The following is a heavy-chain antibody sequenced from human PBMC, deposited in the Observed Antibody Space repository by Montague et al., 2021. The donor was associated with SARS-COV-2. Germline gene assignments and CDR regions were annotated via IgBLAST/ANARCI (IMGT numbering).Heavy chain of an antibody. V-gene: IGHV4-59*13. CDR2: IYYSGGI. CDR1: GGSMSDNY. CDR3: ARAVSVRRAVNWFDP. Sequence: ETLSLTCTVSGGSMSDNYWAWIRQPPGKGLEWLAYIYYSGGINSNASLKSRVTMSVDTSKNQFSLKLTSVTAADTAVYYCARAVSVRRAVNWFDPWGQGTLVTVSS. J-gene: IGHJ5*02. D-gene: IGHD3-10*01.